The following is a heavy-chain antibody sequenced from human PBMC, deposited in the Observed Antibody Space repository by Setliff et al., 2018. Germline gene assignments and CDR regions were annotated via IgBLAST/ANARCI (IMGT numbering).Heavy chain of an antibody. D-gene: IGHD1-1*01. V-gene: IGHV4-34*01. CDR2: INHSEST. Sequence: SETLSLTCAVYGGSISGYYWSWIRQPAGKGLEWIGEINHSESTNYNPSLKSRVTISADTSKNQFSLKLSSVTAADTAIYYCARVRNTQNGFFDYWSQGTLVTVSS. J-gene: IGHJ4*02. CDR1: GGSISGYY. CDR3: ARVRNTQNGFFDY.